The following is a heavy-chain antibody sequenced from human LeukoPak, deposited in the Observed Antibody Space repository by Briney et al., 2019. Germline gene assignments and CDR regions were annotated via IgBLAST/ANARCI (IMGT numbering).Heavy chain of an antibody. V-gene: IGHV1-18*01. J-gene: IGHJ4*02. D-gene: IGHD5-12*01. CDR2: ISAYNGNT. Sequence: GASVKVSCKASGYTFTNYGISWVRQAPGQGLEWMGWISAYNGNTNYAQKLQGRVTMTTDTSTCTAYMELRSLRSDDTAVYHCARSGRVSGGFDGPYYWGQGTLVTVSS. CDR3: ARSGRVSGGFDGPYY. CDR1: GYTFTNYG.